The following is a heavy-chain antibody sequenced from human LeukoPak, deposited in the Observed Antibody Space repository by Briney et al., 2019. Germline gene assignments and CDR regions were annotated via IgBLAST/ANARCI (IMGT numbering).Heavy chain of an antibody. D-gene: IGHD2-15*01. CDR2: ISSSGSYV. CDR3: ARTSSLTPTPSFDY. V-gene: IGHV3-21*01. CDR1: GFTFNSYA. J-gene: IGHJ4*02. Sequence: GGSLRLSCAASGFTFNSYAMNWVRQAPGKGLEWVSSISSSGSYVYYPDSLKGRFTISRDSAKNSLFLQMNSLRAEDTAVYYCARTSSLTPTPSFDYWGQGTLVTVSS.